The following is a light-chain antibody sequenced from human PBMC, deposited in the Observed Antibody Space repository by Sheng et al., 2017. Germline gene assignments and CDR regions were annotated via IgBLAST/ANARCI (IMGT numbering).Light chain of an antibody. CDR1: NSDLGGYNY. CDR3: CSYAGSSTFVV. J-gene: IGLJ2*01. CDR2: DVN. V-gene: IGLV2-11*01. Sequence: QSALTQPRSVSGSPGQSVTISCTGTNSDLGGYNYVSWYQQHPGKAPKFIIYDVNKRPSGVPDRFSGSKSGNTASLTISGLQAEDEADYYCCSYAGSSTFVVFGGGTKLTV.